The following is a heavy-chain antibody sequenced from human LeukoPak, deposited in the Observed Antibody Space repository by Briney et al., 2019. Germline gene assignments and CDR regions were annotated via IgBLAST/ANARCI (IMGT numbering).Heavy chain of an antibody. D-gene: IGHD3-9*01. Sequence: SGGSLRLSCAASGFTFSTYGMHWVRQAPGKGLERVANIKQDGSEKYYVDSVKGRFTISRDNAKNSLYLQMNSLRAEDTAVYYCARDLSGLRYFDWLLYPQYYYYYYYMDVWGKGTTVTISS. CDR2: IKQDGSEK. J-gene: IGHJ6*03. V-gene: IGHV3-7*01. CDR1: GFTFSTYG. CDR3: ARDLSGLRYFDWLLYPQYYYYYYYMDV.